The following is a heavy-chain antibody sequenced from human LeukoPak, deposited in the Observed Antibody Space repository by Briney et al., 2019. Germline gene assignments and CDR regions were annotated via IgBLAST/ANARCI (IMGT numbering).Heavy chain of an antibody. J-gene: IGHJ4*02. CDR1: GFTFSSYA. D-gene: IGHD6-6*01. CDR2: ISCDGSNK. Sequence: PGGSLRLSCAASGFTFSSYAMHWVRQAPGKGLEWVAVISCDGSNKYYADSVKGRFTISRDNSKNTLYLQMNSLRAEDTAVYYCARETSPFEYSSSPYDYWGQGTLVTVSS. V-gene: IGHV3-30-3*01. CDR3: ARETSPFEYSSSPYDY.